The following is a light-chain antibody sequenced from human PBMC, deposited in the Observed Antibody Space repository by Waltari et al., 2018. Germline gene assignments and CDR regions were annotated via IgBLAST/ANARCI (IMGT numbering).Light chain of an antibody. CDR1: QSVSSN. CDR2: GAS. Sequence: IAMTQSPATLSVSPGEGATLSCRVSQSVSSNLAWYQQKPGQAPRLLIYGASTRATGLPVRFSGSWSGTEFTLTISSLQSEDFAVYYCQQYNNWPPLFGQGTKVEIK. J-gene: IGKJ1*01. V-gene: IGKV3-15*01. CDR3: QQYNNWPPL.